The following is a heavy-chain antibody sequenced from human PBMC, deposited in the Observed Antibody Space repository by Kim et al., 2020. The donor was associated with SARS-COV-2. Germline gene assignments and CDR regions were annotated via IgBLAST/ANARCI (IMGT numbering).Heavy chain of an antibody. D-gene: IGHD2-2*01. CDR2: FETNTDGGSY. CDR3: TSEPAMGTLRGYYYY. Sequence: GGSLRLSCAASGFTFSNSWVSWVRHAPGKGLEWVSPFETNTDGGSYAYAAPGHGRVTIASSDANNTLQLHRNSLENEATAVCYCTSEPAMGTLRGYYYY. V-gene: IGHV3-15*04. J-gene: IGHJ6*01. CDR1: GFTFSNSW.